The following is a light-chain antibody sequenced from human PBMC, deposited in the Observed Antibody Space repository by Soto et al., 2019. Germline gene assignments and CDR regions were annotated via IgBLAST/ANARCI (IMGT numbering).Light chain of an antibody. CDR1: QSVSTR. J-gene: IGKJ5*01. Sequence: DIQMTQSPSSLSASVGDRVTIICRASQSVSTRLAWYQQKPGKAPNLLIYDASTLERGVPSRFSGTGSGTEFTLTIDRLQPDDFATYYCQQYHTSSITFGQGTRLEIK. CDR3: QQYHTSSIT. V-gene: IGKV1-5*02. CDR2: DAS.